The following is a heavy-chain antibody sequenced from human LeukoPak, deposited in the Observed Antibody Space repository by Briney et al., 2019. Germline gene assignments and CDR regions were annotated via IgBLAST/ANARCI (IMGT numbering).Heavy chain of an antibody. CDR3: ASIAAADLPGEDWFDP. CDR2: ISGSGGST. J-gene: IGHJ5*02. D-gene: IGHD6-13*01. V-gene: IGHV3-23*01. CDR1: GFTFSSYA. Sequence: GGSLRLSCVASGFTFSSYAMSWVRQAPGKGLEWVSAISGSGGSTYYADSVKGRFTISRDNSKSTLYLQMNSLRAEDTAVYYCASIAAADLPGEDWFDPWGQGTLVTVSS.